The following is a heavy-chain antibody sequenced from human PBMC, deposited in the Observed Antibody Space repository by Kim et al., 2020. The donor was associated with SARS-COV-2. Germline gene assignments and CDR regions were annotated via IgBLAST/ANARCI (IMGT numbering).Heavy chain of an antibody. D-gene: IGHD3-22*01. V-gene: IGHV4-38-2*02. CDR1: GYSISSGYY. J-gene: IGHJ4*02. CDR2: IYHSGST. CDR3: ARNGYYDSRGTDY. Sequence: SETLSLTCTVSGYSISSGYYWGWIRQPPGKGLEWIGSIYHSGSTYYNPSLKSRVTISVDTSKNQFSLKLSSVTAADTAVYYCARNGYYDSRGTDYWGQGTLVTVSS.